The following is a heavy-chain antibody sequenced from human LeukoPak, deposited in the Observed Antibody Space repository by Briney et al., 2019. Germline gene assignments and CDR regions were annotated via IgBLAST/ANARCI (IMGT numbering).Heavy chain of an antibody. V-gene: IGHV3-7*01. CDR1: GFTFSNYW. CDR2: IKTDGSEK. D-gene: IGHD3-22*01. Sequence: GGSLRLSCEGSGFTFSNYWMGWVRPAPGQGLQWVANIKTDGSEKYYVDSVKGRFTISRDNAKNSLYLQMNSLRAEDTAVYYCAKEGEGHITMMALLTRDLDYWGQGTLVTVSS. J-gene: IGHJ4*02. CDR3: AKEGEGHITMMALLTRDLDY.